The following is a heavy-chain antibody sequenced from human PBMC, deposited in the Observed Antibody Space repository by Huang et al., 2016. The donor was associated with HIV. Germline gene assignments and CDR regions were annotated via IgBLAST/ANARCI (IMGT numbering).Heavy chain of an antibody. CDR1: GGTFSSYA. V-gene: IGHV1-69*13. J-gene: IGHJ4*02. CDR2: SIQIFGTA. D-gene: IGHD3-22*01. Sequence: QVQLVQSGAEGKKPGCSGKVSGKASGGTFSSYAISWVRQAPGQGLEWMGGSIQIFGTANYAQKFQGRVTSTADESTSTAYMELSSLRSEETGVDYCARARGYYDSSVSYYFDYWGQGTLVTVSS. CDR3: ARARGYYDSSVSYYFDY.